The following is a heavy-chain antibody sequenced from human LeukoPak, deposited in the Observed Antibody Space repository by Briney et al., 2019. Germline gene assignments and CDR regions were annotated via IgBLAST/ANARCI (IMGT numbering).Heavy chain of an antibody. V-gene: IGHV1-2*02. J-gene: IGHJ3*02. Sequence: ASVKVSCKASGYTFTGYYMHWVRQAPGQGLEWVGWINTNSGGTNYAQKFQGRVTMTRDTSISTAYMELSRLRSHDTAVYYCARQATPLAAFDIWGQETLVTVSS. CDR2: INTNSGGT. CDR3: ARQATPLAAFDI. D-gene: IGHD5-12*01. CDR1: GYTFTGYY.